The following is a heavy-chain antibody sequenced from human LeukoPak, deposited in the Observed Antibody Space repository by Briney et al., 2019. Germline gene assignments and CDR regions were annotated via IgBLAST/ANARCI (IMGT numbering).Heavy chain of an antibody. V-gene: IGHV3-48*02. J-gene: IGHJ4*02. Sequence: GGSLRLSCAASGFTFSRYSMSWVRQAPGKGLEWVSYISRSSSTVYYADSLKGRFTIPRDNAKNSLYLQMNSLRDEGTAVYYCARAQTYYGSGSYLYWGQGTLVTVSS. CDR3: ARAQTYYGSGSYLY. D-gene: IGHD3-10*01. CDR2: ISRSSSTV. CDR1: GFTFSRYS.